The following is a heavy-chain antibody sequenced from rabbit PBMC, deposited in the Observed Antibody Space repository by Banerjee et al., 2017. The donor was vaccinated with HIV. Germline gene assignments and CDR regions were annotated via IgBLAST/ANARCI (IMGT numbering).Heavy chain of an antibody. Sequence: QEQLEEAGGGLVKPEGSLTLTCKASGIDFSTSGISWVRQAPGKGLEWIGCIYMGTDDTYYANWAKGRFAISKASSTTVTLQMNSLTAADTATYFCARAPYGSKNAYDLWGPGTLVTFS. CDR1: GIDFSTSG. CDR3: ARAPYGSKNAYDL. CDR2: IYMGTDDT. J-gene: IGHJ4*01. D-gene: IGHD6-1*01. V-gene: IGHV1S45*01.